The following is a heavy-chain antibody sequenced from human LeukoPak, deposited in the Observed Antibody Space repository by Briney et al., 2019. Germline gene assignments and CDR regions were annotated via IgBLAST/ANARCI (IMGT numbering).Heavy chain of an antibody. V-gene: IGHV3-66*01. CDR3: ARVLPHYYDSSGYSDY. Sequence: GGSLRLSCAASGFTVSSNYMSWVRQAPGKGLEWVSVIYSGGSTYYADSVKGRFTISRDNSKNTLYLQMNSLRAEDTAVYYCARVLPHYYDSSGYSDYWGQGTLVTVPS. CDR2: IYSGGST. CDR1: GFTVSSNY. D-gene: IGHD3-22*01. J-gene: IGHJ4*02.